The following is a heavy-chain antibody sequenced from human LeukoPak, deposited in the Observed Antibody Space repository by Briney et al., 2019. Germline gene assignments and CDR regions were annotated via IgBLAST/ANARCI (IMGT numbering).Heavy chain of an antibody. V-gene: IGHV3-48*03. CDR3: ARIAVAGKTPYFDY. CDR1: GFTFSSYE. J-gene: IGHJ4*02. CDR2: ISSSGSTI. Sequence: PGGSLRLSCAASGFTFSSYEMNWVRQAPGKGLEGVSYISSSGSTIYYADSVKGRFTISRDNAKNSLYLQMNSLRAEDTAVYYCARIAVAGKTPYFDYWGQGTLVTVSS. D-gene: IGHD6-19*01.